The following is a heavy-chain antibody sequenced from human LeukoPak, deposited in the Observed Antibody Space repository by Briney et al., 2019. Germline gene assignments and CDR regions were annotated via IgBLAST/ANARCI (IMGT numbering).Heavy chain of an antibody. CDR1: GGSICSSSYY. Sequence: SETLSLTCTVSGGSICSSSYYWGWIRQPPGKGLEWIGSIYYSGSTYYNPSLKGRVTISVDTSKNQFSLKLSSVTAADTAVYYCASLVLMVYARGDWFDPWGQGTLVTVSS. J-gene: IGHJ5*02. D-gene: IGHD2-8*01. V-gene: IGHV4-39*01. CDR3: ASLVLMVYARGDWFDP. CDR2: IYYSGST.